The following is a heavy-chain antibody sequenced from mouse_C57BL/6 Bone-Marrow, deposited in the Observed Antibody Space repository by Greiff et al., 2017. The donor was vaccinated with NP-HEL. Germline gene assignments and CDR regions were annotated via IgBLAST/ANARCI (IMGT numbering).Heavy chain of an antibody. CDR1: GFTFTDYY. J-gene: IGHJ3*01. CDR2: IRNKANGYTT. V-gene: IGHV7-3*01. CDR3: ARTLYYDYDESAY. Sequence: EVKLVESGGGLVQPGGSLSLSCAASGFTFTDYYMSWVRQPPGKALEWLGFIRNKANGYTTEYSASVKGRFTISRDNSQSILYLQMNAPRAEDSATYYCARTLYYDYDESAYWGQGTLVTVSA. D-gene: IGHD2-4*01.